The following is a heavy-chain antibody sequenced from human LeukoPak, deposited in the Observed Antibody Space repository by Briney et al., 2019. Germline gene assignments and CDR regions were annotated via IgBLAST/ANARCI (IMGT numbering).Heavy chain of an antibody. D-gene: IGHD3-3*01. CDR2: INPNSGGT. Sequence: SVKVSFKASGYTFTGYYMHWVRQAPGQGLEWMGWINPNSGGTNYAQKFQGRVTMTRDTSISTAYMELSRLRSDDTAVYYCAKQLSGYYSFYYFDYWGQGTLVTVSS. J-gene: IGHJ4*02. CDR3: AKQLSGYYSFYYFDY. CDR1: GYTFTGYY. V-gene: IGHV1-2*02.